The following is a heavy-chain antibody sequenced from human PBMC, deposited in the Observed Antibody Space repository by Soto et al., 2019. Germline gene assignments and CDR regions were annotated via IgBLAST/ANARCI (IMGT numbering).Heavy chain of an antibody. D-gene: IGHD5-18*01. J-gene: IGHJ6*02. CDR1: GFTFSNAW. Sequence: GGSLRLSCAASGFTFSNAWMNWVRQAPGKGLEWVGRIKSKTDGGTTDYAAPVKGRFTISSDDSKNTLYLQMNSLKTEDTAVYYCTTEKTAMVTFGYYYYGMDVWGQGTTVTVSS. CDR2: IKSKTDGGTT. CDR3: TTEKTAMVTFGYYYYGMDV. V-gene: IGHV3-15*07.